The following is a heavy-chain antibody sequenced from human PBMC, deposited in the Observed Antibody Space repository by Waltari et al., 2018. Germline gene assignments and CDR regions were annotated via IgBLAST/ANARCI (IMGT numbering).Heavy chain of an antibody. CDR2: ISSSSSYI. D-gene: IGHD3-3*01. J-gene: IGHJ4*02. V-gene: IGHV3-21*01. Sequence: EVQLVESGGGLVKPGGSLRLSCAASGFTFSSYSMNWVRQAPGKGLEWVSSISSSSSYIYYADSVKGRFTISRDNAKNSLYLQMNSLRAEDTAVYYCASSQSAPIWSGYSRAGNNWGQGTLVTVSS. CDR1: GFTFSSYS. CDR3: ASSQSAPIWSGYSRAGNN.